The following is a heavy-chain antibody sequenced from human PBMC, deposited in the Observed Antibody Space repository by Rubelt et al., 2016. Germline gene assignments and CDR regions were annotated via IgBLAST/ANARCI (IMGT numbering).Heavy chain of an antibody. Sequence: QVQLQESGPGLVKPSETLSLTCTVSGGSISSYYWSWIRQPPGKGLEWIGYIYYSGSTNYTPPPRSGWTISVNTPKNQVSLKVSSGTAADTAVYYGARGGIAARSRAFDIWSQGTMVTVSS. CDR1: GGSISSYY. D-gene: IGHD6-6*01. CDR2: IYYSGST. V-gene: IGHV4-59*01. J-gene: IGHJ3*02. CDR3: ARGGIAARSRAFDI.